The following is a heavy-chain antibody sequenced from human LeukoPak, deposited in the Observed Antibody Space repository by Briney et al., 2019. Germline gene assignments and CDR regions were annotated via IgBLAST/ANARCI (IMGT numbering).Heavy chain of an antibody. Sequence: ASVKVSCKASGGTFSSYAISWVRQAPGQGLEWMGRIIPIFGTASYAQKFQGRVTITTDESTSTAYMELSSLRSEDTAVYYCARTTMGRDGYNPREDLDYWGQGTLVTVSS. CDR2: IIPIFGTA. V-gene: IGHV1-69*05. J-gene: IGHJ4*02. D-gene: IGHD5-24*01. CDR3: ARTTMGRDGYNPREDLDY. CDR1: GGTFSSYA.